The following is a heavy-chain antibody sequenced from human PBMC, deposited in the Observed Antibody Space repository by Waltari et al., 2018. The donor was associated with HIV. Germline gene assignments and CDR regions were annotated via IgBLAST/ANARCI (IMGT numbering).Heavy chain of an antibody. J-gene: IGHJ2*01. V-gene: IGHV4-39*01. D-gene: IGHD1-26*01. CDR3: ARHARRVGAAYWNFDR. CDR1: GGSVSSGSYF. Sequence: QLQLQESGPGLVKPSETLSLTCTVSGGSVSSGSYFWGWIRPPPGRGLEWVGRIYYTGIAYYNPSLKSRVTISVDTSKNQFSLKVTSVTAADTAVYYCARHARRVGAAYWNFDRWGRGTLLTVPS. CDR2: IYYTGIA.